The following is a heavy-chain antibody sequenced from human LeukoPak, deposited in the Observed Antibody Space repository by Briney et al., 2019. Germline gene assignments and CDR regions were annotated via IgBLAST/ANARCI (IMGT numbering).Heavy chain of an antibody. CDR2: IYYSGST. V-gene: IGHV4-61*01. J-gene: IGHJ5*02. CDR3: ARFSRPRSPTRGFDP. D-gene: IGHD2-2*01. Sequence: SETLSLTCTVSGGSVSSGSYYWSWIRQPPGKGLEWIGYIYYSGSTNYNPSLKSRVTISVDTSKNQFSLKLSSVTAADTAVYYCARFSRPRSPTRGFDPWGQGTLVTVSS. CDR1: GGSVSSGSYY.